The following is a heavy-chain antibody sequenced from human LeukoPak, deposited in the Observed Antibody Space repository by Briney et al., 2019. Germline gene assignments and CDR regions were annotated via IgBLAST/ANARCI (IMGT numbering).Heavy chain of an antibody. CDR2: IYYSGST. CDR3: ASVNMDYYYYMDV. Sequence: SETLSLACTVSGGSISSSSYYWGWIRQPPGKGLEWIGSIYYSGSTYYNPSLKSRVTISVDTSKNQFSLKLSSVTAADTAVYYCASVNMDYYYYMDVWGKGTTVTVSS. V-gene: IGHV4-39*07. CDR1: GGSISSSSYY. J-gene: IGHJ6*03.